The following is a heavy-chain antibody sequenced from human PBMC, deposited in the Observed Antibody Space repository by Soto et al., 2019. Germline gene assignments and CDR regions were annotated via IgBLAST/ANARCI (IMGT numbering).Heavy chain of an antibody. D-gene: IGHD2-15*01. CDR1: GGSISSYY. J-gene: IGHJ3*02. V-gene: IGHV4-59*01. CDR3: ARDEYCSGGSCHGGAFDI. Sequence: SETLSLTCTVSGGSISSYYWSWIRQPPGKGLEWIGYIYYSGSTNYNPSLKSRVTISVDTSKNQFSLKLSSVTAADTAVYYCARDEYCSGGSCHGGAFDIWGQGTMVTVSS. CDR2: IYYSGST.